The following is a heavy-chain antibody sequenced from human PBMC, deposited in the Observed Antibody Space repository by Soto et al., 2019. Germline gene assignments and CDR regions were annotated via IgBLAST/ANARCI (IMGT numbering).Heavy chain of an antibody. CDR2: INAGNGNT. CDR3: AARTYYYDSSGPPPFDY. CDR1: GYTFTSYA. V-gene: IGHV1-3*01. J-gene: IGHJ4*02. D-gene: IGHD3-22*01. Sequence: ASVKVSCKASGYTFTSYAMHWVRQAPGQRLEWMGWINAGNGNTKYSQKFQGRVTITRDTSASTAYMELSSLRSEDTAVYYCAARTYYYDSSGPPPFDYWGQGTLVTV.